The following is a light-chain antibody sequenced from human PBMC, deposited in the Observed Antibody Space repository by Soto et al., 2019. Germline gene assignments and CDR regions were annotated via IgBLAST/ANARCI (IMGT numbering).Light chain of an antibody. CDR1: QSVSSN. CDR3: QQYNNWPFT. CDR2: GAS. V-gene: IGKV3-15*01. Sequence: EIVMTQSPATLSVSPGERATLSCRASQSVSSNLAWYQQKPGQAPRLLIYGASTRATGIPARFSRSGSGTEFTLNIRSLQSEDFAVYYCQQYNNWPFTFGPGTKVDIK. J-gene: IGKJ3*01.